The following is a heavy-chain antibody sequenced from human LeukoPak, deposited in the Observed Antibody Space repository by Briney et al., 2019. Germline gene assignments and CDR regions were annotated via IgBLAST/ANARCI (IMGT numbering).Heavy chain of an antibody. CDR1: GGTFSSYA. CDR3: ASPRTLRYFDWTHYYYYGMDV. Sequence: SVKVSCQASGGTFSSYAISWVRPAPGQGLEWMGGIIPIFGTANYAQKFQGRVTITADESTSTAYMELSSLRSEDTAVYYCASPRTLRYFDWTHYYYYGMDVWGQGTTVTVSS. D-gene: IGHD3-9*01. CDR2: IIPIFGTA. V-gene: IGHV1-69*13. J-gene: IGHJ6*02.